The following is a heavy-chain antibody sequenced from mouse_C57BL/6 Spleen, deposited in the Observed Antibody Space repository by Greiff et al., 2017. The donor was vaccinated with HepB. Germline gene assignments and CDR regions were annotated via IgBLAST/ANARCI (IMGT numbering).Heavy chain of an antibody. CDR3: ARKGSGSYFDD. J-gene: IGHJ2*01. D-gene: IGHD3-2*02. Sequence: VQLVESGAELVRPGTSVKMSCKASGYTFTNYWIGWAKQRPGHGLEWIGDIYPGGGYTNYNEKFKGKATLTADKSSSTAYMQFSSLTSEDSAIYYCARKGSGSYFDDWGHVTTLTVSS. V-gene: IGHV1-63*01. CDR2: IYPGGGYT. CDR1: GYTFTNYW.